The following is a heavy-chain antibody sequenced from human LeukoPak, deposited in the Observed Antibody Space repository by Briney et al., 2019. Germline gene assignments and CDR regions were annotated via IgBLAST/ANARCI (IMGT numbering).Heavy chain of an antibody. J-gene: IGHJ4*02. Sequence: GGSLRLSCAASGFTFSGYGMHWVRQVPGKGLEWVAFIRYDGSNKYYADSVKGRFSISRDNSKNTLFLQMNSLRAEDTAVYYCAKSIPAIAVAVSTRQWGQGTLVTVSS. D-gene: IGHD6-19*01. CDR2: IRYDGSNK. V-gene: IGHV3-30*02. CDR1: GFTFSGYG. CDR3: AKSIPAIAVAVSTRQ.